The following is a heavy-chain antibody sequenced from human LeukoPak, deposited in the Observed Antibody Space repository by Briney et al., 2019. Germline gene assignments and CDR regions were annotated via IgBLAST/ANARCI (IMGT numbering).Heavy chain of an antibody. V-gene: IGHV3-30*02. D-gene: IGHD6-13*01. CDR2: IWYDGRDK. CDR3: AKKGLAASGQFDC. Sequence: GGSLRLSCAASGFTFSSYGMDWVRQAPGKGLEWVASIWYDGRDKYYADSVRGRFTISRDDSKNTLDLQVNSLRPEDTGLYYCAKKGLAASGQFDCWGQGTLVTVSS. J-gene: IGHJ4*02. CDR1: GFTFSSYG.